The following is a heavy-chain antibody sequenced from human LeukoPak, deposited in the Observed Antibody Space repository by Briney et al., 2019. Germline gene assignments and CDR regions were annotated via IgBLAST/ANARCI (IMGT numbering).Heavy chain of an antibody. CDR2: MSGSHSTT. V-gene: IGHV3-23*01. Sequence: GGSLRLSCAASGFTFSRYAMGWVRQAPGKGLEWVSGMSGSHSTTYYTDSVKGRFTISRDNSKNTLYLQMNSLRAEDTAVYYCAKPQLELLAFDYWGQGTLVTVSS. CDR3: AKPQLELLAFDY. D-gene: IGHD1-7*01. J-gene: IGHJ4*02. CDR1: GFTFSRYA.